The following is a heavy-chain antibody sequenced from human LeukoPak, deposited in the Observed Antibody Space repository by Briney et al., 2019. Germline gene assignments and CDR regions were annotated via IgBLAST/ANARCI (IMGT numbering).Heavy chain of an antibody. CDR2: ISAYNGNT. V-gene: IGHV1-18*01. CDR3: ARDQELRPYYYYYMDV. D-gene: IGHD1-7*01. J-gene: IGHJ6*03. Sequence: GASVKVSCKASGYTFTSYGISWVRQAPGQGLEWMGWISAYNGNTNYAQKLQGRVTMTRDTSISTAYMELNRLRSDDTAVYYCARDQELRPYYYYYMDVWGKGTTVTVSS. CDR1: GYTFTSYG.